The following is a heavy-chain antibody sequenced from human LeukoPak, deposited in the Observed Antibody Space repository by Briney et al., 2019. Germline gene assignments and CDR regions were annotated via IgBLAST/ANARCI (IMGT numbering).Heavy chain of an antibody. J-gene: IGHJ6*03. V-gene: IGHV4-4*07. CDR1: GGSISSYD. CDR3: ARRSGDYGWVYYYYMDV. Sequence: SETLSLTCTVSGGSISSYDWSWIRQPAGKGLEWIGRIYNSGSANYNPSLKSRVIMSVGTSKKQVSLKLSSVTAADTAVYYCARRSGDYGWVYYYYMDVWGKGTTVTISS. CDR2: IYNSGSA. D-gene: IGHD4-17*01.